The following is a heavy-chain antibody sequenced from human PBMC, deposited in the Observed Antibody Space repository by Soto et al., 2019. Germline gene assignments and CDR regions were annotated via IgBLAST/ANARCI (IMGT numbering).Heavy chain of an antibody. J-gene: IGHJ3*02. Sequence: QVQLVESGGGVVQPGRSLRLSCAASGFTFSSYAMHWVRQAPGKGLEWVAVISYDGSNKYYADSVKGRFTISRDNSKNTLYLQMNSLRAEDTALYYCARLSSTFQAFDIWGQGTMVTVSS. CDR3: ARLSSTFQAFDI. D-gene: IGHD3-16*01. CDR2: ISYDGSNK. V-gene: IGHV3-30-3*01. CDR1: GFTFSSYA.